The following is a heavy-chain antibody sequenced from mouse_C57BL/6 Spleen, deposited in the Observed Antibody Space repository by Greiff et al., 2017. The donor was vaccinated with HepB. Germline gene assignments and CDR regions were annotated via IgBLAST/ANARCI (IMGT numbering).Heavy chain of an antibody. V-gene: IGHV1-76*01. Sequence: VQLQQSGAELVRPGASVKLSCKASGYTFTDYYINWVKQRPGQGLEWIARIYPGSGNTYYNQKFKDKATLTVDKSSSTAYMQLSSLTSEDSAVYYCARSGYYYAMDDWGQGTSVTVSS. CDR1: GYTFTDYY. CDR3: ARSGYYYAMDD. J-gene: IGHJ4*01. CDR2: IYPGSGNT. D-gene: IGHD3-1*01.